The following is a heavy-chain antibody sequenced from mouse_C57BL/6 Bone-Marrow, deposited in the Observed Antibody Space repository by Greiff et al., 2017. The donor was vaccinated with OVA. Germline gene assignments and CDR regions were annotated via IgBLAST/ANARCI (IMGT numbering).Heavy chain of an antibody. CDR3: ARGGYGGDY. CDR1: GYSITSGYY. J-gene: IGHJ4*01. Sequence: EVKLEESGPGLVKPSQSLSLTCSVTGYSITSGYYWNWIRQFPGNKLEWMGYISYDGSNNYNPSLKNRISITRDTSKNQFFLKLNSVTTEDTATYCCARGGYGGDYWGQGTSVTVSS. CDR2: ISYDGSN. D-gene: IGHD2-10*02. V-gene: IGHV3-6*01.